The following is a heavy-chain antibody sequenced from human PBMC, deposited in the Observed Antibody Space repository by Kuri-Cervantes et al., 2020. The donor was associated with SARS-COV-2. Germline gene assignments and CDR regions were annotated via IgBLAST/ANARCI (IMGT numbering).Heavy chain of an antibody. CDR2: IWYDGKNK. Sequence: GESLKISCEASGFTFNNYGVHWVRQAPGKGLEWVAVIWYDGKNKYYADSVKGRFTISRDNSKNTLYLQMNSLRAEDTAVYYCAKDLERYFDWLRGDAFDIWGQGTMVTVSS. V-gene: IGHV3-33*06. D-gene: IGHD3-9*01. CDR1: GFTFNNYG. CDR3: AKDLERYFDWLRGDAFDI. J-gene: IGHJ3*02.